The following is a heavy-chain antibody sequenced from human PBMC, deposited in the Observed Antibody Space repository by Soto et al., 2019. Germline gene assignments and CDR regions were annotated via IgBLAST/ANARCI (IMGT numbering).Heavy chain of an antibody. CDR3: ARDNGNYGSGSFAH. D-gene: IGHD3-10*01. Sequence: EVQLLESGGGLVQPGGSLRLSCAASGFTFSSYALSWVRQAPGKGLEWVSALSGTVDSADYANSVKGRFTISRDESKTTLYLVMSSLRVEDTAIYYCARDNGNYGSGSFAHWGQGTLVTVSS. CDR2: LSGTVDSA. CDR1: GFTFSSYA. V-gene: IGHV3-23*01. J-gene: IGHJ4*02.